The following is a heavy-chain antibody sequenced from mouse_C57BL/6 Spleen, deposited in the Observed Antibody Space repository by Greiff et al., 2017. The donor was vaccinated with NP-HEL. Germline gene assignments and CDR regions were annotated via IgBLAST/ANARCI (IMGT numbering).Heavy chain of an antibody. CDR3: ARLYGKGSYAMDY. CDR1: GFTFSDYY. J-gene: IGHJ4*01. Sequence: EVKLMESGGGLVQPGGSLKLSCAASGFTFSDYYMYWVRQTPEKRLEWVAYISNGGGSTYYPDTVKGRFTISRDNAKNTLYLQMSRLKSEDTAMYYCARLYGKGSYAMDYWGQGTSVTVSS. CDR2: ISNGGGST. D-gene: IGHD2-1*01. V-gene: IGHV5-12*01.